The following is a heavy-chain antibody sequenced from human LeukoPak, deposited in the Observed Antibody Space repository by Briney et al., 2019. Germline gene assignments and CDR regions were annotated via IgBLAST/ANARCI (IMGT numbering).Heavy chain of an antibody. CDR3: AREATMIVVARTPFDY. J-gene: IGHJ4*02. Sequence: ASVKVSCKVSGYTLTELSMHWVRQAPGKGLEWMGGFDPEDGETIYAQKFQGRVTMTRDMSTSTVYMELSSLKSEDTAVYYCAREATMIVVARTPFDYWGQGTLVTVSS. D-gene: IGHD3-22*01. CDR1: GYTLTELS. CDR2: FDPEDGET. V-gene: IGHV1-24*01.